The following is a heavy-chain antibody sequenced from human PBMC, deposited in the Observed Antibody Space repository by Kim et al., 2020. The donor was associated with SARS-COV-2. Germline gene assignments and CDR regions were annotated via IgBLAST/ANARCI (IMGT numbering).Heavy chain of an antibody. CDR1: GFTFSSYW. V-gene: IGHV3-7*01. CDR2: IKQDGSEK. D-gene: IGHD3-3*01. Sequence: GGSLRLSCAASGFTFSSYWMSWVRQAPGKGLEWVANIKQDGSEKYYVDSVKGRFTISRDNAKNSLYLQMNSLRAEDTAVYYCAGSIRFLEWLTLDYWGQRTLVTVSS. J-gene: IGHJ4*02. CDR3: AGSIRFLEWLTLDY.